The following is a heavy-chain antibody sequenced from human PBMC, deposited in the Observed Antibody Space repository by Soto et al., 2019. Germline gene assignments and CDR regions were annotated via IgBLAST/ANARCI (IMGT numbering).Heavy chain of an antibody. Sequence: ASVKVSCKASGYTFNTYGISWVRQAPGQGLEWMGWINPHTGNTDLALQYQGRVTLTTDFSRSTAYMELRSLRSDDTALYYCARDVGEDCSATRCYGGDSWGR. CDR2: INPHTGNT. V-gene: IGHV1-18*01. CDR1: GYTFNTYG. CDR3: ARDVGEDCSATRCYGGDS. J-gene: IGHJ2*01. D-gene: IGHD2-2*01.